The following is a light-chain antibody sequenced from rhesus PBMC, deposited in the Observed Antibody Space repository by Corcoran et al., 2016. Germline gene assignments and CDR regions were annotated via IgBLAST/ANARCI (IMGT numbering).Light chain of an antibody. CDR3: AQAIEFPPT. V-gene: IGKV2-72*01. CDR2: GGS. J-gene: IGKJ4*01. Sequence: DVVMTQTPLSLPITPGEPASISCRSSQSLLHTNGNTYLHWYLQRPGQSPHLLIYGGSNRASGVPDRFSGSGSGTDVTRKISKVQAEDVGLYYCAQAIEFPPTFGGGTKVEIK. CDR1: QSLLHTNGNTY.